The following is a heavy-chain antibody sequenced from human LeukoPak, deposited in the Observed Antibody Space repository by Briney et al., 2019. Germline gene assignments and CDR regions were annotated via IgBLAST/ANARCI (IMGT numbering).Heavy chain of an antibody. J-gene: IGHJ6*03. CDR1: GFTFSSYA. D-gene: IGHD6-19*01. V-gene: IGHV3-23*01. Sequence: PGGSLRLSCAAAGFTFSSYAMSWVRQAPGKGLEWVSAISGSGGSTYYADSVKGRFTISRDNSKNTLYLQMNSLRAEDTAVYYCARVVTSGWYISYYYYMDVWGKGTTVTVSS. CDR2: ISGSGGST. CDR3: ARVVTSGWYISYYYYMDV.